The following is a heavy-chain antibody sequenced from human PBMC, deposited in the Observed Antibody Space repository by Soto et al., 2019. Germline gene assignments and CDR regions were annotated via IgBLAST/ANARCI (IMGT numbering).Heavy chain of an antibody. V-gene: IGHV3-48*03. D-gene: IGHD4-17*01. CDR2: ISSSGSTI. CDR3: ARALRQWGYFDY. Sequence: EVQLVESGGGLVQPGGSLRLSCAASGFTFSSYEMNWVRQATGKGLEWVSYISSSGSTIYYADSVKGRFTISRDNAKNSLYLQMNSLRAEDTAVYYCARALRQWGYFDYWGQGTLVTVSS. CDR1: GFTFSSYE. J-gene: IGHJ4*02.